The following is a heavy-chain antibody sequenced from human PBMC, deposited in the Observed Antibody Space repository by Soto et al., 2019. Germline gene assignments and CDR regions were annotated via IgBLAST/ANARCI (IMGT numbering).Heavy chain of an antibody. V-gene: IGHV3-23*01. CDR3: AKDPLTVTPYFDY. J-gene: IGHJ4*02. CDR1: GITFCNYA. Sequence: GGSLRLSCAASGITFCNYALNWVRQAPGKRLEWGSTISGSGDNTDYVDAVKGRFTISRDNSKNTLYLQMNSLRAEDTAVYYCAKDPLTVTPYFDYWGQGTLVTVSS. CDR2: ISGSGDNT. D-gene: IGHD4-17*01.